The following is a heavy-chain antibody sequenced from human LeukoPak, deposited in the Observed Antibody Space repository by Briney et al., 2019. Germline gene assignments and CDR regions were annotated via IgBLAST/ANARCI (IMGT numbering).Heavy chain of an antibody. CDR1: GGSISSGDYY. Sequence: SQTLSLTCTVSGGSISSGDYYWSWIRQPPGKGLEWIGYIYYSGSTYYNPSLKSRVTISVDTSKNQFSLKLSSVAAADTAVYYCARAPVGATRYFDYWGQGTLSPSPQ. CDR3: ARAPVGATRYFDY. D-gene: IGHD1-26*01. J-gene: IGHJ4*02. V-gene: IGHV4-30-4*08. CDR2: IYYSGST.